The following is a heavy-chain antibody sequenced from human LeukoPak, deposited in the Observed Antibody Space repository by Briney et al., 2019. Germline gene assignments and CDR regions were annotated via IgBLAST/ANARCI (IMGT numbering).Heavy chain of an antibody. D-gene: IGHD3-9*01. CDR3: ARLIVLRYFDWFDY. CDR2: INHSGST. J-gene: IGHJ4*02. V-gene: IGHV4-34*01. CDR1: GGSFSGYY. Sequence: SETLSLTCAVYGGSFSGYYWSWIRQPPGKGLEWIGEINHSGSTNYNPSLKSRVTISVDTSKNQFSLKLSSVTAADTAVYYCARLIVLRYFDWFDYWGQGTLVTVSA.